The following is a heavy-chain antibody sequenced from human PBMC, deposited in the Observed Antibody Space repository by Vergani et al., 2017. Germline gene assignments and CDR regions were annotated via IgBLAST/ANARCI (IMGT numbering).Heavy chain of an antibody. V-gene: IGHV1-2*04. Sequence: QVQLVQSGAEVKKPGASVKVSCKASGYTFTGYYMHWVRQAPGQGLEWMGWINPNSGGTNYAQKFQGWVTMTRDTSISTAYMELSRLGSYDTAGYYCAREYYDFWGGYYTPHYGMDVWGQGTTVTVSS. D-gene: IGHD3-3*01. J-gene: IGHJ6*02. CDR3: AREYYDFWGGYYTPHYGMDV. CDR1: GYTFTGYY. CDR2: INPNSGGT.